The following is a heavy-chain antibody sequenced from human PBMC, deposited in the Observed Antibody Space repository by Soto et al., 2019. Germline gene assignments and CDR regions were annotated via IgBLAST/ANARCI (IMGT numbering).Heavy chain of an antibody. CDR3: ARHGYNYGGGYFDY. V-gene: IGHV3-66*04. CDR2: IYSGGST. CDR1: GVTVSSNY. D-gene: IGHD5-18*01. J-gene: IGHJ4*02. Sequence: EVQLVESGGGLVQPGGSLRLSCAASGVTVSSNYMSWVRKAPGKGLEWVSVIYSGGSTYYADSVKGGFTISRDNSKNTLYLQMNSLRAEDTAVYYCARHGYNYGGGYFDYWGQGTLVTVSS.